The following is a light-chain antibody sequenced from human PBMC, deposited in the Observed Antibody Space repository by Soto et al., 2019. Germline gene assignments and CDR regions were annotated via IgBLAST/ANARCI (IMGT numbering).Light chain of an antibody. Sequence: VLTQSPGTLSLSPGERATLSCRASQSVSSSYLAWYQQKPGQAPRLLIYGASSRATGIPDRFSGSGSGTDFTLTISRLEPEDFAVYYCQQYGSSPLTFGGGTKV. CDR2: GAS. CDR1: QSVSSSY. V-gene: IGKV3-20*01. CDR3: QQYGSSPLT. J-gene: IGKJ4*01.